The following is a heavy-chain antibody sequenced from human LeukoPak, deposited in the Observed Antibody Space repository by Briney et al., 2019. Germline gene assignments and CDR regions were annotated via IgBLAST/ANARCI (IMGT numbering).Heavy chain of an antibody. D-gene: IGHD5-24*01. CDR3: AREMATIKYSYYYYGMDV. CDR1: GGSISSGSYY. J-gene: IGHJ6*02. Sequence: YPSETLSLTCTVSGGSISSGSYYWSWIRQPAGKGLEWIGRIYTSGSTNYNPSLKSRVTISVDTSKNQFSLKLSSVTAADTAVYYCAREMATIKYSYYYYGMDVWGQGTTVTVSS. V-gene: IGHV4-61*02. CDR2: IYTSGST.